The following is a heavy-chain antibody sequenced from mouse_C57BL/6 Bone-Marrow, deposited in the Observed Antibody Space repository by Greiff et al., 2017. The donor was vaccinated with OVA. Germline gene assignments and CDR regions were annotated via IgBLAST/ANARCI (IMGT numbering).Heavy chain of an antibody. J-gene: IGHJ2*01. CDR3: ARSENGPDY. V-gene: IGHV1-76*01. Sequence: QVQLQQSGAELVRPGASVKLSCKASGYTFTDYYINWVKQRPGQGLEWIARIYPGSGNTYYNEKFKGKATLTAEKSSSTAYMQLSSLTSEDSAVYFCARSENGPDYWGQGTTLTVSS. CDR2: IYPGSGNT. CDR1: GYTFTDYY.